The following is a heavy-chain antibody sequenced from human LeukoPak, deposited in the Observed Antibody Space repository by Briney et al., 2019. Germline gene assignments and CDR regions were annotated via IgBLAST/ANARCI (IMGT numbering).Heavy chain of an antibody. D-gene: IGHD3-3*01. Sequence: PSETLSLTCTVSGGSISSGSYYWSWIRQPAGKGLEWIGRIYTSGSTNYNPSLKSRVTISVDTSKNQFSLKLSSVTAADTAVYYCARDPYCDDFWSGRWSPWGQGTLVTVSS. J-gene: IGHJ5*02. CDR1: GGSISSGSYY. CDR2: IYTSGST. V-gene: IGHV4-61*02. CDR3: ARDPYCDDFWSGRWSP.